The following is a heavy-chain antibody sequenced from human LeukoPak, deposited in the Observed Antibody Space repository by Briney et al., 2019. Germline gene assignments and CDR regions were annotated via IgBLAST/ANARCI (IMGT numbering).Heavy chain of an antibody. CDR1: GGSISSGSYY. Sequence: SETLSLTCTVSGGSISSGSYYWSWIRQPAGKGLEWIGRIYTSGSTNYNPSLKSRVTISVDTSKNQFSLKLSSVTAADTAVYYCARELLWFGESNYYMDVWGKGTTVTISS. CDR2: IYTSGST. J-gene: IGHJ6*03. V-gene: IGHV4-61*02. CDR3: ARELLWFGESNYYMDV. D-gene: IGHD3-10*01.